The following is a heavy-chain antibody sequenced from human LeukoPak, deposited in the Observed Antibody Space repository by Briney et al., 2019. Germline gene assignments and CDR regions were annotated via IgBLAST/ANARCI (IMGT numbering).Heavy chain of an antibody. Sequence: ASVKVSCKASGYTFTSYYMHWVRQAPGQGLEWMGIINPSGGSTSYAQKFQGRVTMTRDMSTSTVYVELSSLRSEDTAVYYCAREGYANESDYWGQGTLVTVSS. CDR2: INPSGGST. V-gene: IGHV1-46*01. CDR1: GYTFTSYY. D-gene: IGHD5-12*01. CDR3: AREGYANESDY. J-gene: IGHJ4*02.